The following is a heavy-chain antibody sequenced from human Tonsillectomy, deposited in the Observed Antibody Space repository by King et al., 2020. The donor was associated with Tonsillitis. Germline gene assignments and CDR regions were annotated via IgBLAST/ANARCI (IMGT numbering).Heavy chain of an antibody. J-gene: IGHJ5*02. Sequence: VQLQESGPGLVKPSETLSLTCTVSGGSISSYYWSWIRQPAGKGLEWIGRIFTSGSTNYNPSLKTRVTMSVETSKNQFSLKLSSVTAADTAVYYCARDLYYYDSSGYHNWFDPWGQGTLVTVSS. CDR3: ARDLYYYDSSGYHNWFDP. D-gene: IGHD3-22*01. CDR1: GGSISSYY. V-gene: IGHV4-4*07. CDR2: IFTSGST.